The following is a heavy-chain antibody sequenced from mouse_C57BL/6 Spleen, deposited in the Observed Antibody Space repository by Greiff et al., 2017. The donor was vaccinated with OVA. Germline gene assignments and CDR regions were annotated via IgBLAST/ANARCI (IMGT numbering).Heavy chain of an antibody. J-gene: IGHJ3*01. V-gene: IGHV1-52*01. Sequence: QVQLQQPGAELVRPGSSVKLSCKASGYTFTSYWMHWVKQRPIQGLEWIGNIDPSDSETHYNQKFKDKATLTVDKSSSTAYMQLSSLTSEDSAVYYCARGGYYYGSSSFAYWGQGTLVTVSA. CDR3: ARGGYYYGSSSFAY. CDR2: IDPSDSET. D-gene: IGHD1-1*01. CDR1: GYTFTSYW.